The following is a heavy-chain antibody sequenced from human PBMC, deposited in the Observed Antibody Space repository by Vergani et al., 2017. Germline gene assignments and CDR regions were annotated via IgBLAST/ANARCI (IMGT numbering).Heavy chain of an antibody. D-gene: IGHD6-25*01. Sequence: EVQLVESGGGLVKPGGSLRLSCAASGFTFSNAWMSWVRQAPGKGLEWVCRIKSKTDGGTTDYAAPVKGRFTISRDDSKNTLYLQMNSLKTEDTAVYYCTAAPPHWGQGTLVTVSS. CDR1: GFTFSNAW. J-gene: IGHJ4*02. V-gene: IGHV3-15*01. CDR2: IKSKTDGGTT. CDR3: TAAPPH.